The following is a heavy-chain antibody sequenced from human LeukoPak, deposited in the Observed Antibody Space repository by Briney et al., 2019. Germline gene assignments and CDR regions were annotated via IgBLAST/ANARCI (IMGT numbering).Heavy chain of an antibody. Sequence: GGSLRLSCEAAGFSFRDYPMGWVRRASGKGLEWVSGISGSGGSTYYADSVKGRFTISRDNSKNTLYLQMNSLRAEDTAVYYCAKDWSGYSSSSGGIGGQGTLVTVSS. V-gene: IGHV3-23*01. D-gene: IGHD6-6*01. CDR3: AKDWSGYSSSSGGI. J-gene: IGHJ4*02. CDR1: GFSFRDYP. CDR2: ISGSGGST.